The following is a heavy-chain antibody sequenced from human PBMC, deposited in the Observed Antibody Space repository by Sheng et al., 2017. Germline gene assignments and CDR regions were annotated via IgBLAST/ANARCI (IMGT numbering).Heavy chain of an antibody. CDR3: ANSGYYWGFDY. CDR1: GYTFTGYH. V-gene: IGHV1-2*02. D-gene: IGHD3-22*01. J-gene: IGHJ4*02. Sequence: QVQLVQSGAEVKKPGASVKVSCKTSGYTFTGYHMHWVRQAPGQGLEWMGWINGNSGGTKYAQNFKGRVTMTRDTSISTGYMELNRLTSDDTAVYYCANSGYYWGFDYWGQGTLVTVS. CDR2: INGNSGGT.